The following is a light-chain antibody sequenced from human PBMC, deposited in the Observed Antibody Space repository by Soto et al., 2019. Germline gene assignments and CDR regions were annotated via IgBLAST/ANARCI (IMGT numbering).Light chain of an antibody. V-gene: IGLV2-14*01. J-gene: IGLJ2*01. CDR2: DVS. Sequence: QSALTQPASVSGSPGQSITISCTGTSSDVGGYNYVSWYQQHPGKAPKLMIYDVSNRPSGVSNRFSGSKSANTASLTISGLQADDEADYYCSSYTSSSTLGIFGGGTQLTVL. CDR1: SSDVGGYNY. CDR3: SSYTSSSTLGI.